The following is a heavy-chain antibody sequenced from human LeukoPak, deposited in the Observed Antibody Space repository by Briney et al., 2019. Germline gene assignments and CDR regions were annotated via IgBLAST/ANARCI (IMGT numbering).Heavy chain of an antibody. Sequence: ASVKVSCKASGYTFTSYGISWVRQAPGQGLEWMGWISAYNGNTNCAQKLQGRVTMTTDTSTSTAYMELRSLRSDDTAVYYCARVYPYYDFWSGPGAFDIWGQGTMVTVSS. CDR1: GYTFTSYG. J-gene: IGHJ3*02. D-gene: IGHD3-3*01. CDR2: ISAYNGNT. CDR3: ARVYPYYDFWSGPGAFDI. V-gene: IGHV1-18*01.